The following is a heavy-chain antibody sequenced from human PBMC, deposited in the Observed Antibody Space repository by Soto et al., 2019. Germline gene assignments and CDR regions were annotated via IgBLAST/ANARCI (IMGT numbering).Heavy chain of an antibody. V-gene: IGHV3-15*01. CDR2: VKSKADGGTA. Sequence: GGTLRLSCAASGFTFSNAWMSWVRQAPGKGLEWDGRVKSKADGGTADYPAPANGRFTISRDDSENTLYLQMNSLRTEDPAVYYCTTVTVVDVHSDYWGQGTLVAVSS. CDR1: GFTFSNAW. D-gene: IGHD2-15*01. CDR3: TTVTVVDVHSDY. J-gene: IGHJ4*02.